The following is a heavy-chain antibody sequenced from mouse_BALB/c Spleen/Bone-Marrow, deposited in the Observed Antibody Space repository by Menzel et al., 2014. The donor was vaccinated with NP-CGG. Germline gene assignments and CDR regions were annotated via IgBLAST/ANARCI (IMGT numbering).Heavy chain of an antibody. CDR2: ILPGSGST. D-gene: IGHD2-4*01. CDR1: GYTLSSDW. CDR3: ARTMIRGYFDV. Sequence: LVESGADLMKPGASIKISCKATGYTLSSDWIEWVKQRPGHGLEWIGEILPGSGSTNYNEKFKGKATFTADTSSNTAYMQLSSLTSEDSAVYYCARTMIRGYFDVWGAGTTVTVSS. V-gene: IGHV1-9*01. J-gene: IGHJ1*01.